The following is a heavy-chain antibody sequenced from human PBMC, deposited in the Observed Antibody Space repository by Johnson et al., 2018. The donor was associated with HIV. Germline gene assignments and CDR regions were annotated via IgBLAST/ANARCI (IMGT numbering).Heavy chain of an antibody. D-gene: IGHD3-22*01. Sequence: QEQLVESGGGLVQPGGSLRLSCAASGITVSSNYMSWVRQAPGKGLEWVAVISYDGSNKYYADSVKGRFTISRDNSKNTLYLQMNSLRAEDTALYYCARLCRYYDSSSYTDAFDIWGQGTMVTVSS. CDR3: ARLCRYYDSSSYTDAFDI. J-gene: IGHJ3*02. CDR2: ISYDGSNK. V-gene: IGHV3-30*03. CDR1: GITVSSNY.